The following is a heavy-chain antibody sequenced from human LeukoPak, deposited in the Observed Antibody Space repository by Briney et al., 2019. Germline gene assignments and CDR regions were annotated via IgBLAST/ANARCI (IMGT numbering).Heavy chain of an antibody. V-gene: IGHV4-4*07. CDR2: IYTSGST. D-gene: IGHD3-10*01. J-gene: IGHJ5*02. CDR1: GGSISSYY. CDR3: ARDGAGSGSYYTVQGWFDP. Sequence: SETLSLTCTVSGGSISSYYWSWIRQPAGKGLEWIGRIYTSGSTNYNPSLKSRVAISVDKSKNQFSLKLSSVTAADTAVYYCARDGAGSGSYYTVQGWFDPWGQGTLVTVSS.